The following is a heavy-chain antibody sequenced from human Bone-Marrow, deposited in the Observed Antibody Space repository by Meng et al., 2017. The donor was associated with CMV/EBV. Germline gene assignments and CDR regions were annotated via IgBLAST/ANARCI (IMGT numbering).Heavy chain of an antibody. J-gene: IGHJ6*02. V-gene: IGHV1-69*10. CDR3: ARELPHPTYYYYGMDV. CDR2: IIPIVDIA. Sequence: SVKVSCKASGGTFNNYAVSWVRQAPGQGLEWMGGIIPIVDIANFAQKFQGRVTIAADKYTSTAHMELSSLRYEDTAVYYCARELPHPTYYYYGMDVWGQGTTVTVSS. CDR1: GGTFNNYA. D-gene: IGHD1-26*01.